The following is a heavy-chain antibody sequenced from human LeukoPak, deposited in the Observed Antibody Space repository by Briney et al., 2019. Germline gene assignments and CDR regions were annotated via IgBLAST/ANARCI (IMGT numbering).Heavy chain of an antibody. D-gene: IGHD3-3*01. V-gene: IGHV4-34*01. J-gene: IGHJ4*02. Sequence: SETLSLTCAVYGGSFSGYYWSWIRQPPGKGLEWIGEINHNGSTNYNPSLKSRVTISVDTSKNQFSLKLSSVTAADTAVYYCARVLQYYDFWSGYYSDALYFDYWGQGTLVTVSS. CDR1: GGSFSGYY. CDR2: INHNGST. CDR3: ARVLQYYDFWSGYYSDALYFDY.